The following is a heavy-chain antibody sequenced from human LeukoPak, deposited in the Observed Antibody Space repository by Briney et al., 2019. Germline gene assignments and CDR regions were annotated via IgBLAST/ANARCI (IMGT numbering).Heavy chain of an antibody. CDR3: ATDCSSTSCYNVDAFDI. V-gene: IGHV1-24*01. CDR1: GYTLTELS. Sequence: GASVNVSCTVSGYTLTELSMHWVRQAPGKGLEWMGGFDPEDGETIYAQKFQGRVTMTEDTSTDTAYMELSGLRSEDTAVYYCATDCSSTSCYNVDAFDIWGQGTMVTVSS. CDR2: FDPEDGET. D-gene: IGHD2-2*02. J-gene: IGHJ3*02.